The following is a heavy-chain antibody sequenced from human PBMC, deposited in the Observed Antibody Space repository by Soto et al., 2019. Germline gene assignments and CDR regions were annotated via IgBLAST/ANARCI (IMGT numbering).Heavy chain of an antibody. CDR1: GFTFSNAW. CDR3: TTDSYITSIIVRFDY. Sequence: PGGSLRLSCAASGFTFSNAWINWVRQAPGKGLEWVGRVKSKNDGGTTDFAAPVKGRFAIPRDDSKNMFYLEMNSLKTEDTAIYYCTTDSYITSIIVRFDYWGHGTLVTVSS. CDR2: VKSKNDGGTT. D-gene: IGHD3-22*01. V-gene: IGHV3-15*07. J-gene: IGHJ4*01.